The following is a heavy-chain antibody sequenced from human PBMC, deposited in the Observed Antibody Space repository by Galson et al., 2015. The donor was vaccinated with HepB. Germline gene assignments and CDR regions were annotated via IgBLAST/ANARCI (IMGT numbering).Heavy chain of an antibody. D-gene: IGHD2-21*01. CDR2: ISSSSSYI. CDR1: GFTFSSYS. Sequence: SLRLSCAASGFTFSSYSMNWVRQAPGKGLEWVSSISSSSSYIYYADSVKGRFTISRDNAKNSLYLQINSLRAEDTAVYYCARELVVLRGPDKDSYYYYGMDVWGQGTTVTVSS. V-gene: IGHV3-21*01. J-gene: IGHJ6*02. CDR3: ARELVVLRGPDKDSYYYYGMDV.